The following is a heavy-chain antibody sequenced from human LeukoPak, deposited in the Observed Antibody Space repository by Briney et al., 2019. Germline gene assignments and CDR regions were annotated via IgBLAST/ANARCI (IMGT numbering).Heavy chain of an antibody. CDR2: ISYDGSNK. J-gene: IGHJ5*02. V-gene: IGHV3-30-3*01. Sequence: PGGSLRLSCAASGFTFSSYAMHWVRQAPGKGLEWVAVISYDGSNKYYADSVKGRFTISRDNSKNTLYLQMNSLRAEDTAVYYCARGDLNLYYYGSGSYRRFDPWGQGTLVTVSS. CDR3: ARGDLNLYYYGSGSYRRFDP. D-gene: IGHD3-10*01. CDR1: GFTFSSYA.